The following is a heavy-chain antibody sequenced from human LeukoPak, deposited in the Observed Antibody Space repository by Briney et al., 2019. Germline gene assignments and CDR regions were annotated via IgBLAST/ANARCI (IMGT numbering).Heavy chain of an antibody. J-gene: IGHJ4*02. CDR2: IWYDGSNK. D-gene: IGHD6-13*01. CDR1: GFTFSSYG. CDR3: ARDGHSSSWYIDY. V-gene: IGHV3-33*01. Sequence: GGSLRLSCAAPGFTFSSYGMHWVRQAPGKGLEWVAVIWYDGSNKYYADSVKGRFTISRDNSKNTLYLQMNSLRAEDTAVYYCARDGHSSSWYIDYWGQGTLVTVSS.